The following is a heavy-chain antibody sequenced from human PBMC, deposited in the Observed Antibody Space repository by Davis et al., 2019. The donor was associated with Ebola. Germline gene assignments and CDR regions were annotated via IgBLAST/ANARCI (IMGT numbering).Heavy chain of an antibody. J-gene: IGHJ4*02. CDR2: INPNSGGT. Sequence: ASVKVSCKASGYTFTGYYMHWVRQAPGQGLEWMGWINPNSGGTNYAQKFQGRVTMTRDTSISTAYMELSRLRSDDTAVYYCARAGGYCSSTSCYYGHWGQGTLVTVSS. CDR3: ARAGGYCSSTSCYYGH. D-gene: IGHD2-2*01. V-gene: IGHV1-2*02. CDR1: GYTFTGYY.